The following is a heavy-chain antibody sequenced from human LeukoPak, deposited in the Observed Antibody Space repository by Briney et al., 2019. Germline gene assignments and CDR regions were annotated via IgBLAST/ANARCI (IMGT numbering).Heavy chain of an antibody. V-gene: IGHV3-48*01. D-gene: IGHD3-10*01. CDR1: GFTFSSYS. Sequence: GGSLRLSCAASGFTFSSYSMNWVRQAPGKGLEWVSYISSSSSTIYYADSVKGRFTISRDNAKNSLYLQMNSLRAEGTAVYYCAREGYYGSGSYYDDAFDIWGQGTMVTVSS. CDR3: AREGYYGSGSYYDDAFDI. J-gene: IGHJ3*02. CDR2: ISSSSSTI.